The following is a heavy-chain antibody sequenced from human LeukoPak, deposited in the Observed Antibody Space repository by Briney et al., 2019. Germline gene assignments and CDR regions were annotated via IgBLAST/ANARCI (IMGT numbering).Heavy chain of an antibody. J-gene: IGHJ6*03. D-gene: IGHD6-6*01. V-gene: IGHV3-21*01. CDR3: ASPNPRIAARPYYYYYMDV. CDR2: ISSSSSYI. Sequence: GGSLRLSCAASGFTFSIYSMNWVRQAPGKGLEWVSSISSSSSYIYYADSVKGRFTISRDNAKNSLHLQMNSLRAEDTAVYYCASPNPRIAARPYYYYYMDVWGKGTTVTVSS. CDR1: GFTFSIYS.